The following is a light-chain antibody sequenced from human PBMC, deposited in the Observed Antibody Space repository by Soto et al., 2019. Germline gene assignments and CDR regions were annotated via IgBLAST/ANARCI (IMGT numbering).Light chain of an antibody. Sequence: KFMLTQPHSVSESPGKTLSISCTRSSGNIANNYVQWYQQRPGSAPPTVIYENNQRLSGVSDRFSGSTDGSSNSASLTISGLQTEDEADYCSQSYDSAFVVFGGGTKLTVL. CDR2: ENN. CDR3: QSYDSAFVV. CDR1: SGNIANNY. V-gene: IGLV6-57*03. J-gene: IGLJ2*01.